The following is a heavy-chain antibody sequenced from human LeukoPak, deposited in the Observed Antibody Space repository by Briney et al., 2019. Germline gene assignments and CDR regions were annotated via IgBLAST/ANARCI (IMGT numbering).Heavy chain of an antibody. CDR3: ARAPLGYNWFDP. CDR2: INPNSGGT. V-gene: IGHV1-2*06. CDR1: GYTFTGYY. D-gene: IGHD3-10*01. Sequence: GASVKVSCKASGYTFTGYYMHWVRQAPGQGLEWMGRINPNSGGTNYAQRFQGRDTMTKDTSISTGYMQLSRLRSDAAAVYYCARAPLGYNWFDPWGQGTLVTVSS. J-gene: IGHJ5*02.